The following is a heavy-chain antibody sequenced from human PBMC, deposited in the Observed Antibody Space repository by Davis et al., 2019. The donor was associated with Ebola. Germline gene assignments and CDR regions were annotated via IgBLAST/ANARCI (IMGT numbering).Heavy chain of an antibody. Sequence: PGGSLRLSCAASGFTFSDYYMSWIRQAPGKGLEWVSRINSDGSSITNADSVKGRFTVYRDNARNTLYLQMNSLRAEDTAVYYCARDEGSGWTAVDYWGRGTLVTVSS. CDR1: GFTFSDYY. CDR3: ARDEGSGWTAVDY. CDR2: INSDGSSI. J-gene: IGHJ4*02. D-gene: IGHD6-19*01. V-gene: IGHV3-74*01.